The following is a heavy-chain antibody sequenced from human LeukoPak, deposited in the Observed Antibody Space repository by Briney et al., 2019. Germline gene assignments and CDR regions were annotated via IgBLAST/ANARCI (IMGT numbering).Heavy chain of an antibody. CDR1: GVSISSSACY. D-gene: IGHD4-11*01. CDR2: ISYRGNS. J-gene: IGHJ4*02. CDR3: SRRTTTDQGEYFVI. V-gene: IGHV4-39*01. Sequence: PSETLSLTCTVSGVSISSSACYWGWIRQPPGKGLEWIGSISYRGNSYYNASLKSRVNISVDTARNQFSLKLSSETAAATAVYYWSRRTTTDQGEYFVICGQETLVTVSS.